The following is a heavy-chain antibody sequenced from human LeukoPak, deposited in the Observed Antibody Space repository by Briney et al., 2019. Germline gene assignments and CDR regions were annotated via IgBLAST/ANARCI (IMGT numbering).Heavy chain of an antibody. D-gene: IGHD3-10*01. V-gene: IGHV3-7*01. CDR3: ARDSGNSLWFGELFKGFDY. Sequence: GGSLRLSCAASGFTFSSYWMSWVRQAPGKGLEWVANIKQDGSEKYYVDSVKGRFTISRDNAKNSLYLQMNSLRAEDTAVYYCARDSGNSLWFGELFKGFDYWGQGTLVTVSS. CDR1: GFTFSSYW. CDR2: IKQDGSEK. J-gene: IGHJ4*02.